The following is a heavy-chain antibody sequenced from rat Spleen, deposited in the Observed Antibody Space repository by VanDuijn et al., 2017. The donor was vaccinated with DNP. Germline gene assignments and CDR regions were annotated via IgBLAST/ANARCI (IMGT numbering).Heavy chain of an antibody. D-gene: IGHD1-12*01. Sequence: EVQLVESGGGLVPPGNSLKLSCAASEFIFSDYAMNWVRQAPGKGLDWVATISIKTHNYATLYPDSVKERFTVSRDDSQSMIYLQMNNLKTEDTALYYCMTMPAYWGQGTLVTVSS. V-gene: IGHV10-4*01. CDR2: ISIKTHNYAT. J-gene: IGHJ3*01. CDR1: EFIFSDYA. CDR3: MTMPAY.